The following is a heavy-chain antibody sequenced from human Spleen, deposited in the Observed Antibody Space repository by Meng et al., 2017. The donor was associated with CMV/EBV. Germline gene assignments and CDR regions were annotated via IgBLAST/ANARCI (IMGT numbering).Heavy chain of an antibody. CDR3: ARENDFWSGYYMIDS. D-gene: IGHD3-3*01. J-gene: IGHJ4*02. Sequence: SGDSVSSSNYYWSWIRQPPGKGLEWIGYIFYSGRTNYTPSLKSRVTISIDTSKNQFSLKLSSVTAADTAVYYCARENDFWSGYYMIDSWGQGTLVTVSS. V-gene: IGHV4-61*01. CDR2: IFYSGRT. CDR1: GDSVSSSNYY.